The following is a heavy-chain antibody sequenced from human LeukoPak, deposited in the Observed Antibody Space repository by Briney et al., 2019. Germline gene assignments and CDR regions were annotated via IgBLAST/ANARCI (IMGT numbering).Heavy chain of an antibody. J-gene: IGHJ4*02. CDR3: ARRGSPPIDLDY. CDR2: IYPGDSDT. D-gene: IGHD3/OR15-3a*01. CDR1: GYSFTTYW. Sequence: GESLKISCKGSGYSFTTYWIAWVRQMPGKGLEWMGIIYPGDSDTKYNPSSEGQVTISADKSVSTAYLQWSSLEASDTAIYYCARRGSPPIDLDYWGQGTLVTVSS. V-gene: IGHV5-51*01.